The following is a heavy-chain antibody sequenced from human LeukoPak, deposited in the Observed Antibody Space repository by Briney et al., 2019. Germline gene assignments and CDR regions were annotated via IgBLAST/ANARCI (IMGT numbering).Heavy chain of an antibody. Sequence: SETLSLTCTVSGGSISSSSYYWGWIRQPPGKGLEWIGSIYYSGSTYYNPSLKSRVTISVDTSKNQLSLNLSSVIAADTAVYYCARLYYDSSGYYQICYFDYWGQGTLVTVSS. V-gene: IGHV4-39*01. J-gene: IGHJ4*02. CDR2: IYYSGST. D-gene: IGHD3-22*01. CDR1: GGSISSSSYY. CDR3: ARLYYDSSGYYQICYFDY.